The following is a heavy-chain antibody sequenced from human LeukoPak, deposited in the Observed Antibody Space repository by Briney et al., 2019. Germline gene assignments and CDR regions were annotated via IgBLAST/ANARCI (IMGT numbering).Heavy chain of an antibody. V-gene: IGHV3-53*01. CDR1: GFTVSSNY. J-gene: IGHJ4*02. CDR2: IYSGGNT. CDR3: ATGGEYYDTGGYGHDH. Sequence: GGSLRLSCAASGFTVSSNYMSWVRQAPGKGLEQVSVIYSGGNTYYADSVKGRFTISRDNSKSTLYIQLNSLRAEDTAVYYCATGGEYYDTGGYGHDHWGQGTLVTVSS. D-gene: IGHD3-22*01.